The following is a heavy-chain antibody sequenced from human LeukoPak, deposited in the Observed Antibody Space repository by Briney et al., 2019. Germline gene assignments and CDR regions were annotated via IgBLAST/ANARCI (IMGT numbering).Heavy chain of an antibody. D-gene: IGHD2-8*01. Sequence: SETLSLTCTVSGGSISSYYSSWIRQPAGKGLEWIGRIYTSGSTNYNPSLKSRVTMSVDTSKNQFSLNLSSVTAADTAVYYCAREDCINGECSLFDYWCQGTLVTVSS. J-gene: IGHJ4*02. CDR3: AREDCINGECSLFDY. CDR1: GGSISSYY. CDR2: IYTSGST. V-gene: IGHV4-4*07.